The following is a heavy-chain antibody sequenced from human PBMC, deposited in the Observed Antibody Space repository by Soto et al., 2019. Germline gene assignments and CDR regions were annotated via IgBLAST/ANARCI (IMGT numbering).Heavy chain of an antibody. CDR2: ISAYNGNT. J-gene: IGHJ4*02. CDR3: ARDHLSGYYKGDFDY. D-gene: IGHD3-3*01. Sequence: GASVKVSCKASGYTFTSYGISWVRQAPGQGLEWMGWISAYNGNTNYAQKLQGRVTMTTDTSTSTAYMELRSLRSDDTAVYYCARDHLSGYYKGDFDYWGQGTLVTVSS. CDR1: GYTFTSYG. V-gene: IGHV1-18*01.